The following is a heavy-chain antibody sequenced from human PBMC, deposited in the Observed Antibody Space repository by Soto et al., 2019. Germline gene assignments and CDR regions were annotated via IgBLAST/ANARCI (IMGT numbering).Heavy chain of an antibody. J-gene: IGHJ6*02. V-gene: IGHV5-10-1*01. CDR2: IDPSDSYT. CDR3: ARGGSTEAYYYGMDV. Sequence: VESLKISCKGSGYSFTSYWISWVRQMPGKGLEWIGRIDPSDSYTNYSPSFQGHVTISADKSISTAYLQWSSLKASDTAIYYCARGGSTEAYYYGMDVWGQGTTVTVSS. D-gene: IGHD2-2*01. CDR1: GYSFTSYW.